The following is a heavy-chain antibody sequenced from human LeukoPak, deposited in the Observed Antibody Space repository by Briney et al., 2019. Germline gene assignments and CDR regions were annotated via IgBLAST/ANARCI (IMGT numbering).Heavy chain of an antibody. CDR2: IRSGTNNYAT. CDR3: TQPGTALVDGYYGMDV. V-gene: IGHV3-73*01. D-gene: IGHD5-18*01. J-gene: IGHJ6*02. CDR1: GLKFSASA. Sequence: TGGSLRLSCAASGLKFSASAIHWVRQASGKGLEWVGHIRSGTNNYATAYAASVEGRFTISRDDSENTAYLQMNGLKTEDTAVYYCTQPGTALVDGYYGMDVWGQGTTVTVSS.